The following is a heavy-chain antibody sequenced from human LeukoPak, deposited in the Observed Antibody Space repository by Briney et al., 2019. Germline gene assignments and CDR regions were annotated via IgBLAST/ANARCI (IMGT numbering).Heavy chain of an antibody. CDR2: ISSSGSAI. Sequence: GGSLRLSCAAPGFTFTAYYINSICQAPGKGLEWVSSISSSGSAIFYADSVRGRFTISRDNAKNSLFLQMNSLRAEDTAVYYCARDLDVLMGPAHYDALDLWGQGTTVTVSS. D-gene: IGHD2-8*01. CDR1: GFTFTAYY. J-gene: IGHJ3*01. CDR3: ARDLDVLMGPAHYDALDL. V-gene: IGHV3-11*04.